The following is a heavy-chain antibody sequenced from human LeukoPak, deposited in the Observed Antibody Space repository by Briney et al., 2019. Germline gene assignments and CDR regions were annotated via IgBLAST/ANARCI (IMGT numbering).Heavy chain of an antibody. CDR2: IYYSGST. V-gene: IGHV4-59*12. Sequence: TSETLSLTCTVSGGSISSYYWSWIRQPPGKGLEWIGYIYYSGSTNYNPSLKSRVTMLVDTSKNQFSLKLSSVAAADTAVYYCARGRYVHSSGFKYFQHWGQGTLVTVSS. CDR1: GGSISSYY. CDR3: ARGRYVHSSGFKYFQH. J-gene: IGHJ1*01. D-gene: IGHD3-22*01.